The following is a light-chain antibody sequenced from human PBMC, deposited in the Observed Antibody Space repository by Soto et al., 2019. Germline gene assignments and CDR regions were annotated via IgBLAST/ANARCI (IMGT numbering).Light chain of an antibody. V-gene: IGKV2-28*01. CDR1: RNLLHSNGYYS. J-gene: IGKJ4*01. Sequence: VLTQSPLSLPVTPGEPASISCRSSRNLLHSNGYYSLDWYLQKPGQSPQLLIHLGSNRASGVPDRFSGSVSGTDLTLTISRVEAEDGGVYFCAQGLATPFTFGGGTKVDLK. CDR2: LGS. CDR3: AQGLATPFT.